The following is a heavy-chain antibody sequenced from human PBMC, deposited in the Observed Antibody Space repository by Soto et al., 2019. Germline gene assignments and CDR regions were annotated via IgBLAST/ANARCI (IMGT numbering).Heavy chain of an antibody. J-gene: IGHJ4*02. Sequence: QVQLVQSGAEVQKPGSSVKVSCKASGGTFSSYTISWVRQAPGQGLEWMGRIIPILGIANYAQKFQGRVTITADKSTSTAYMELSSLRSEDTAVYYCAGGGHSGYGSDYWGQGTLVTVSS. CDR3: AGGGHSGYGSDY. D-gene: IGHD5-12*01. CDR2: IIPILGIA. CDR1: GGTFSSYT. V-gene: IGHV1-69*02.